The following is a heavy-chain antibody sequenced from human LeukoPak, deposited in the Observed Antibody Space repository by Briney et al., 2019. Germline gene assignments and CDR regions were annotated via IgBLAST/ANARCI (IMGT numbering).Heavy chain of an antibody. D-gene: IGHD4-17*01. J-gene: IGHJ4*02. CDR1: GGSFSGYY. Sequence: KPSETLSLTCAVFGGSFSGYYWSWIRQPPGRGLEWIGEINHRGGTNYNPSLKSRVTISVDTSKNQFSLNLISVTAADTAVYYCASLTVTTSGGYWGQGTLVTVSS. V-gene: IGHV4-34*01. CDR3: ASLTVTTSGGY. CDR2: INHRGGT.